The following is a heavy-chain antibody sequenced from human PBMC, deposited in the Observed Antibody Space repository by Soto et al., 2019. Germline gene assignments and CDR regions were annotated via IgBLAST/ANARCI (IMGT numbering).Heavy chain of an antibody. J-gene: IGHJ6*02. CDR3: ARFSGGSYNTYYFYYGMDV. D-gene: IGHD2-15*01. V-gene: IGHV1-18*01. CDR1: GYTFTSYG. CDR2: ISAYNGNT. Sequence: ASVKVSCKASGYTFTSYGISWVRQAPGQGLDWMGWISAYNGNTKYAQDLQGRVTMTTDTSTSTAYMELRSLRSDDTAVYYCARFSGGSYNTYYFYYGMDVWGDGTTVT.